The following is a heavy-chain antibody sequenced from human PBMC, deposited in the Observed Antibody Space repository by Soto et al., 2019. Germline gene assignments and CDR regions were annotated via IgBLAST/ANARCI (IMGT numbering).Heavy chain of an antibody. D-gene: IGHD6-13*01. CDR2: ISWDGGST. CDR1: GFTFDDYT. CDR3: ATTSSRRATFDAFDI. J-gene: IGHJ3*02. Sequence: DVQLVESGGVVVQPGGSLRLSCAASGFTFDDYTMHWVRQAPGKGLEWVYLISWDGGSTYYADSVKGRFTISRDNSKNSRYLQMNSLRTEDTALYYCATTSSRRATFDAFDIWGQGTMVTVSS. V-gene: IGHV3-43*01.